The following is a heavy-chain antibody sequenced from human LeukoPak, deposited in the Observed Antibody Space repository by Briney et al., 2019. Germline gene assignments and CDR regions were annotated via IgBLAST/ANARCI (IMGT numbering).Heavy chain of an antibody. CDR2: VYYGGTS. Sequence: SETLSLTCTVSGGSINSHSYYWGWIRQPPGKGLEWIGSVYYGGTSYSNPSLKSRAAVFVDTSRDQFSLDLSFVTAADTALYYCVRHISTNTGYFDSCGQGTLVSVSS. CDR3: VRHISTNTGYFDS. D-gene: IGHD5-24*01. CDR1: GGSINSHSYY. J-gene: IGHJ4*02. V-gene: IGHV4-39*01.